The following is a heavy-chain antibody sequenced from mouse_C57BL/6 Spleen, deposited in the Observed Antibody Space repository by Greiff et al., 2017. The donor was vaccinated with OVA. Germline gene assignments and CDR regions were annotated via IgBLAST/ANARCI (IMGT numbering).Heavy chain of an antibody. V-gene: IGHV1-85*01. D-gene: IGHD1-3*01. Sequence: VQLQESGPELVKPGASVKLSCKASGYTFTCYDINWVKQRPGQGLEWIGWIYPRDGSTKYNEKFKGKATLTVDTSSSTAYIELHSLTSEDSAVYFCARDGGSDYYAMDYWGQGTSVTVSS. CDR3: ARDGGSDYYAMDY. CDR2: IYPRDGST. CDR1: GYTFTCYD. J-gene: IGHJ4*01.